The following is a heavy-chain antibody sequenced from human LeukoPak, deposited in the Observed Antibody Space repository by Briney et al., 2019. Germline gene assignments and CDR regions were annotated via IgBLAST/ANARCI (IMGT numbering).Heavy chain of an antibody. J-gene: IGHJ6*03. CDR1: GFTFSSYE. V-gene: IGHV3-48*03. CDR3: ARVIYLGYCSGGSCYGGYYYMDV. CDR2: ISSSGSTI. Sequence: GGSLRLSCAASGFTFSSYEMNWVRQAPGKGLEWVSYISSSGSTIYYADSVKGRFTISRDNAKNSLYLQMNSLRAEDTAVYYCARVIYLGYCSGGSCYGGYYYMDVWGKGTTVTISS. D-gene: IGHD2-15*01.